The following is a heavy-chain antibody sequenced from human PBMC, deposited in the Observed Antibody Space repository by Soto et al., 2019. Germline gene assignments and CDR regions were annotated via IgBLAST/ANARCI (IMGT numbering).Heavy chain of an antibody. CDR1: GFTRSSYA. Sequence: QVQLVESGGGVVQPGRSLRLSCAASGFTRSSYAMHWVRQAPGKGLEWVAVISYDGSSKYYADSVKGRFTISRDNSKNTLHLQMNSLRAEDTAVYYCARGGRYNWNDAGTDYWGQGTLVTVSS. D-gene: IGHD1-1*01. CDR2: ISYDGSSK. V-gene: IGHV3-30-3*01. CDR3: ARGGRYNWNDAGTDY. J-gene: IGHJ4*02.